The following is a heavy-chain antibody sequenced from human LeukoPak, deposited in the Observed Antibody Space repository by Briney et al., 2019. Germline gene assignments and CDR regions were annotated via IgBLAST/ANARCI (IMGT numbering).Heavy chain of an antibody. J-gene: IGHJ5*02. V-gene: IGHV1-2*02. Sequence: ASVKVSCKASGYTFTGYYMHWVRQAPGQGLEWMGWINPNSGGTNYAQKFQGRVTMTRDTSISTAYMELSRLRSDDTAVYYCARGYYCDSSGYRLYNWFDPWGQGTPVTVSS. CDR1: GYTFTGYY. D-gene: IGHD3-22*01. CDR2: INPNSGGT. CDR3: ARGYYCDSSGYRLYNWFDP.